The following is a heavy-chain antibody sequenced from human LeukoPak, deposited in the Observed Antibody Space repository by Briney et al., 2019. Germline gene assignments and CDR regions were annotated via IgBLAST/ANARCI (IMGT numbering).Heavy chain of an antibody. CDR3: AKDSEVLLDRAAAGRGHPAD. Sequence: GGSLRLSCAASGFTFSSYGMHWVRQAPGKGLEWVAFIRYDGSDKYYADSVEGRFTISRDKSKNTLYLQMNSLRAEDTAVYYCAKDSEVLLDRAAAGRGHPADWGQGTLVTVSS. D-gene: IGHD6-13*01. CDR2: IRYDGSDK. J-gene: IGHJ4*02. V-gene: IGHV3-30*02. CDR1: GFTFSSYG.